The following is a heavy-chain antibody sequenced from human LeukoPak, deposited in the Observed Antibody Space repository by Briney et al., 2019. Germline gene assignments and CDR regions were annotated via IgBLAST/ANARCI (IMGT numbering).Heavy chain of an antibody. CDR3: ARGNGGTSGWFDP. Sequence: GGSLRLSCAAAGFTFRNYGMHWVRQTPGKGLEWVAVISFDGSYKYYADSVKGRFTISRDNSKNTLYLQMNSLRAGDTAIYYCARGNGGTSGWFDPWGQGTLVTVSS. D-gene: IGHD4-23*01. CDR2: ISFDGSYK. CDR1: GFTFRNYG. V-gene: IGHV3-30*19. J-gene: IGHJ5*02.